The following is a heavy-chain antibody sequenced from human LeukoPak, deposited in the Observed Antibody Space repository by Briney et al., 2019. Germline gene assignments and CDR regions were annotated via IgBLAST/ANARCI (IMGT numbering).Heavy chain of an antibody. J-gene: IGHJ4*02. D-gene: IGHD3-22*01. CDR2: IIPNLGTT. CDR3: ATTNDGGGYQWGDFFDF. Sequence: SVMFACKPSGGTSNLHAFIGLRQAPEQGLEWVGKIIPNLGTTNRAQNFQDSVTLTADKSTNTAYMELTSLTSDDTAVYYCATTNDGGGYQWGDFFDFWGQGTLVTVSS. CDR1: GGTSNLHA. V-gene: IGHV1-69*04.